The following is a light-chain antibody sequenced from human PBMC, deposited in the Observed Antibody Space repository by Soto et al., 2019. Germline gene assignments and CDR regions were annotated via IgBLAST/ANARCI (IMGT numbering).Light chain of an antibody. CDR2: DVS. J-gene: IGLJ2*01. CDR3: SSYTSSSTV. V-gene: IGLV2-14*01. CDR1: SSDVGGYNY. Sequence: QSVLTQPASVSGSPGQSITISCTGTSSDVGGYNYVSWYQQHPGKAPKLMIYDVSNRPSGVSNRISGSKSGNTASLTISGLQAEDEADYYCSSYTSSSTVFGGGTKLTVL.